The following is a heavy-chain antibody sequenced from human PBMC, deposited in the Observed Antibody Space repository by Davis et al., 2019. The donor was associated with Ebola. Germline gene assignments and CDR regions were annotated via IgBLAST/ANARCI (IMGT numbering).Heavy chain of an antibody. CDR2: IYHSGST. V-gene: IGHV4-38-2*02. Sequence: PSETLSLTCTVSGYSISSGYYWGWIRQPPGKGLEWIGSIYHSGSTYYNPSLKSRVTISVDTSKNQFSLKLSSVTAADTAVYYCARGDSGSSFDYWGQGTLVTVSS. CDR1: GYSISSGYY. D-gene: IGHD1-26*01. CDR3: ARGDSGSSFDY. J-gene: IGHJ4*02.